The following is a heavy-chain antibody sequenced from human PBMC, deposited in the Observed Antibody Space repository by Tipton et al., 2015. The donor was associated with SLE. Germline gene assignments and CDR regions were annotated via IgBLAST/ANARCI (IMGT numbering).Heavy chain of an antibody. D-gene: IGHD6-19*01. Sequence: QLVQSGAEVKKPGSSVKVSCKASGGTFSSYAITWVRQAPGQGLEWMGRIIPIFGTANYAQKFQGRVTLTADESTSTAYMELSSLRSEDTAVYYCARDGSSGWPHDAFDIWGQGTMVTVSS. CDR1: GGTFSSYA. CDR3: ARDGSSGWPHDAFDI. CDR2: IIPIFGTA. V-gene: IGHV1-69*13. J-gene: IGHJ3*02.